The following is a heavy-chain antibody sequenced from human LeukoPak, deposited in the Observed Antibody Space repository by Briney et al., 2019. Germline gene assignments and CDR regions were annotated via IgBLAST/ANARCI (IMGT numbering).Heavy chain of an antibody. J-gene: IGHJ3*01. Sequence: GGCLRLSCAASGFNFSSYGMHWVRQAPGKGLEWVTFIRFDGTNKYYADSVKGRFTISRDNSKNILYLQMNSLRGDDTAVYYCAKPASMGATSSAFEFWGQGTMVSVSS. D-gene: IGHD3-16*01. CDR3: AKPASMGATSSAFEF. CDR1: GFNFSSYG. CDR2: IRFDGTNK. V-gene: IGHV3-30*02.